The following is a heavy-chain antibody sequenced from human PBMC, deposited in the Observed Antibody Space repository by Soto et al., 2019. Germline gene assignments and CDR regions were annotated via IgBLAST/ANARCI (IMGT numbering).Heavy chain of an antibody. D-gene: IGHD6-19*01. CDR1: GGSISSCSYY. CDR3: ARPYSSGGANDY. V-gene: IGHV4-39*01. J-gene: IGHJ4*02. Sequence: PSETLSLTCTVSGGSISSCSYYWGWIRQPPGKGLEWIGSIYYSGSTYYNPSLKSRVTISIDTSKNQFSLKLSSVTAADTAVYYCARPYSSGGANDYWGQGTLVTVS. CDR2: IYYSGST.